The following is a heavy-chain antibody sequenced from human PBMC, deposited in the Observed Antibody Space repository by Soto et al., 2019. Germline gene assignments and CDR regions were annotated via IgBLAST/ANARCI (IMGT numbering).Heavy chain of an antibody. CDR1: GYTFTSYD. V-gene: IGHV1-8*01. J-gene: IGHJ4*02. D-gene: IGHD3-22*01. Sequence: ASVKVSCKASGYTFTSYDINWVRQATGQGLEWMGWMNPNSGNTGYAQKFQGRVTMTRNTSISTAYMKLSSLRSEDTAVYYCARGRGYYDSSGYSPQGDYWGQGTLVTVSS. CDR2: MNPNSGNT. CDR3: ARGRGYYDSSGYSPQGDY.